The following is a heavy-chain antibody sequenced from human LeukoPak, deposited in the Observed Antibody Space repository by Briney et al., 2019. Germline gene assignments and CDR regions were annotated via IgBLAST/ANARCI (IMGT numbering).Heavy chain of an antibody. Sequence: SVKVSCKASGGTFSSYAISWVRQAPGQGLEWMGGIIPIFGTANYAQKFQGRVTITADESTSTAYMELSSLRSEDTAVYYCAKDGGLWVSAHWGDSWGRGTLVTVSS. CDR1: GGTFSSYA. J-gene: IGHJ4*02. CDR3: AKDGGLWVSAHWGDS. CDR2: IIPIFGTA. V-gene: IGHV1-69*13. D-gene: IGHD7-27*01.